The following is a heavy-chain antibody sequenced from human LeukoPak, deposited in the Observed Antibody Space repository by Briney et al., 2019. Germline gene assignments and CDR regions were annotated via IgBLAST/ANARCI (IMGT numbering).Heavy chain of an antibody. CDR3: ARDHPYYYDSSGYYYAN. V-gene: IGHV1-69*06. CDR2: IIPIFGTA. CDR1: GGTFSSYA. D-gene: IGHD3-22*01. Sequence: ASVKISCKASGGTFSSYAISWVRQAPGQGLEWMGRIIPIFGTANYAQKFQGRVTITADKSTSTAYMERSSLRSEDTAVYYCARDHPYYYDSSGYYYANWGQGTLVTVSS. J-gene: IGHJ4*02.